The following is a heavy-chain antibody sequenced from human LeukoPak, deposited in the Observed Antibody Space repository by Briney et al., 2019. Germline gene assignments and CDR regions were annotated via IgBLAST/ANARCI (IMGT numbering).Heavy chain of an antibody. CDR2: ISGSGGST. CDR3: AKADWNRDYFFDY. D-gene: IGHD1-1*01. Sequence: GGSLRLSCAASGFTFSNYDMNWVRQAPGKGLEWVSGISGSGGSTYYADSVKGRFTISRDNSKNTLYLHMNSLRAEDTAIYYCAKADWNRDYFFDYWGQGTLVTVSS. J-gene: IGHJ4*02. V-gene: IGHV3-23*01. CDR1: GFTFSNYD.